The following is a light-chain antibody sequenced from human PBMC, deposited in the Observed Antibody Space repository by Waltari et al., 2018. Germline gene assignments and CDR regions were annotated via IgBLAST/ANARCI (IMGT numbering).Light chain of an antibody. CDR1: TSDVGNYNI. J-gene: IGLJ1*01. V-gene: IGLV2-23*01. CDR2: AGS. CDR3: CSYAGSSTYV. Sequence: QSALTQPASVSGSPGQSITISCTGTTSDVGNYNIVSWYQQHPGKAPILMISAGSKRPSGVSNRFSGSKSGNTASLTISGLQAEDEADYYCCSYAGSSTYVFGTGTKVTVL.